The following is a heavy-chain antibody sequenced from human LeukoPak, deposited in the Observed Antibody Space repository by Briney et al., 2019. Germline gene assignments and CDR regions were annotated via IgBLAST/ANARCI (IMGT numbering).Heavy chain of an antibody. D-gene: IGHD6-6*01. Sequence: GGSLRLSCAASGFTVSSNYMSWVRQAPGKGLEWVSVIYSGGSTYYADSVKGRFTISRDNSKNTLYLQMNSLRAEDTAVYYCARELGIAARHSSGYWGQGTLVTVSS. CDR1: GFTVSSNY. CDR3: ARELGIAARHSSGY. CDR2: IYSGGST. J-gene: IGHJ4*02. V-gene: IGHV3-53*01.